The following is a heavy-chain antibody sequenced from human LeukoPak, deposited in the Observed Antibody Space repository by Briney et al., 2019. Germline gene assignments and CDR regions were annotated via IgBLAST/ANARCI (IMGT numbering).Heavy chain of an antibody. J-gene: IGHJ4*02. CDR3: ARGKLYYFDY. CDR2: INPNSGDT. Sequence: ASVKVSCKASGYTFTGYYIHWVRQAPGQGLEWMGWINPNSGDTNYAQNFQGRVTMTRDTSISTAYMGLSRLTSDDTAVYYCARGKLYYFDYWGQGTLVTVSS. CDR1: GYTFTGYY. V-gene: IGHV1-2*02.